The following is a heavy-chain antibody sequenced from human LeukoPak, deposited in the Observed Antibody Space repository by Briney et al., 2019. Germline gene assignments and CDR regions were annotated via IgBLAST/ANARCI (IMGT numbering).Heavy chain of an antibody. D-gene: IGHD2-8*01. CDR1: GRSISSGSYY. V-gene: IGHV4-61*02. CDR2: IYITESA. Sequence: SQTLSLTCAVSGRSISSGSYYWTWIRQPAGKGLEWIGRIYITESANYNSSLESRVTILVDTSKNQFSLKLSSVTAADTAIYYCARSRERICTNPPCYVDLQATWGQGALVTVSP. CDR3: ARSRERICTNPPCYVDLQAT. J-gene: IGHJ4*02.